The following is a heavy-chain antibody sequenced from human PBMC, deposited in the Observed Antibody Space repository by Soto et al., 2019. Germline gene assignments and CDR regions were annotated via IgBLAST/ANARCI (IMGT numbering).Heavy chain of an antibody. CDR2: ISGSGGST. D-gene: IGHD6-19*01. V-gene: IGHV3-23*01. J-gene: IGHJ3*02. CDR1: GFTFSSYA. Sequence: GGSLRLSCAASGFTFSSYAMSWVRQAPGKGLEWVSAISGSGGSTYYADSVKGRFTISRDNSKNTLYLQMNSLRAEDTAVYYCAKDREGRAVAGGAFDIWGQGTMVTVSS. CDR3: AKDREGRAVAGGAFDI.